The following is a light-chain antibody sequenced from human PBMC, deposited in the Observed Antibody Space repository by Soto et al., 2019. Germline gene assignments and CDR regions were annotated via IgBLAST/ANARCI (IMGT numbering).Light chain of an antibody. CDR1: QSISSW. Sequence: DIQMTQSPSTLSASVGDRVTITCRASQSISSWLAWYQQKPGKAPKLLIYKASSLESGVPSRFSGSGSGTEFNLTISSLQPDDFATYYCQQYNSPWTFGPWTKVEIK. V-gene: IGKV1-5*03. J-gene: IGKJ1*01. CDR2: KAS. CDR3: QQYNSPWT.